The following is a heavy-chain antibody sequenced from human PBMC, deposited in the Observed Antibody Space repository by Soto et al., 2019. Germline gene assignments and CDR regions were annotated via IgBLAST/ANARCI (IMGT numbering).Heavy chain of an antibody. CDR1: GGTFSRNA. D-gene: IGHD2-15*01. CDR2: IIPILGTP. V-gene: IGHV1-69*06. CDR3: ATAWFGLSSGGSRGYYGMDV. Sequence: QVQLVQSGAEVKKPGSSVKVSCTASGGTFSRNAINWVRQAPGQGLEWMGGIIPILGTPNYARKFQGRVTITADKSTSTAYMELSSRISEDMAVYYYATAWFGLSSGGSRGYYGMDVWGQGTTVSVSS. J-gene: IGHJ6*02.